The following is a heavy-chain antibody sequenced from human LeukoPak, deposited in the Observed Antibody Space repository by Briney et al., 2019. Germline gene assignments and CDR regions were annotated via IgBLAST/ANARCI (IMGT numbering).Heavy chain of an antibody. CDR2: ISGSGGST. CDR3: AKDPINWGSIYFDC. CDR1: GFTLIKFG. Sequence: GGSLRLSCTASGFTLIKFGLSWVRQAPGKGLEWVSAISGSGGSTNYADSVKGRFTISRDNSKNILYLQMNSLTAEDTAVYWCAKDPINWGSIYFDCWGQGTLVTASS. J-gene: IGHJ4*02. V-gene: IGHV3-23*01. D-gene: IGHD7-27*01.